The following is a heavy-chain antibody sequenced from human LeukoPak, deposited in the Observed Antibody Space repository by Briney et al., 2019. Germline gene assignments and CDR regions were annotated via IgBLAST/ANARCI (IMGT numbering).Heavy chain of an antibody. CDR3: ARNTVAGRED. CDR2: IYYSGST. Sequence: PSETLSLTCTVSGGSISSSSYYWGWIRQPPGKGLEWSGSIYYSGSTYYNPSLKSRVTISVDTSKNQFSLKLSSVTAADTAVYYCARNTVAGREDWGQGTLVTVSS. V-gene: IGHV4-39*01. J-gene: IGHJ4*02. CDR1: GGSISSSSYY. D-gene: IGHD6-19*01.